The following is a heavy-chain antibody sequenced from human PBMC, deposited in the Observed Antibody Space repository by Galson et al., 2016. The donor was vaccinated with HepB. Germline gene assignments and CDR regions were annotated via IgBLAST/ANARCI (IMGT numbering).Heavy chain of an antibody. CDR3: ARVKTYFDFWSGQRGMNYGMDV. D-gene: IGHD3-3*01. CDR1: GYMFSDFY. CDR2: INPKSGDP. J-gene: IGHJ6*02. Sequence: SVKVSCKASGYMFSDFYIHWVRQAPRQGLEWMGWINPKSGDPNFAQKFQGWVTMTRDTSISTAYLELSRLKSDDTAVYYCARVKTYFDFWSGQRGMNYGMDVWGQGTTVTVSS. V-gene: IGHV1-2*04.